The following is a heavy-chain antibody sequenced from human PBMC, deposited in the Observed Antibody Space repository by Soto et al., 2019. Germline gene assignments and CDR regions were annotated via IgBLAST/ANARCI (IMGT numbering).Heavy chain of an antibody. V-gene: IGHV5-51*01. D-gene: IGHD5-12*01. Sequence: PXESLKISCKGSGYSFTSYWIGWVRQMPGKGLEWMGIIYPGDSDTRYSPSFQGQVTISADKSISTAYLQWSSLKASDTAMYYCARHGEGDGYNDYYYYYGMDGWGQGTTVTVSS. CDR3: ARHGEGDGYNDYYYYYGMDG. CDR1: GYSFTSYW. J-gene: IGHJ6*02. CDR2: IYPGDSDT.